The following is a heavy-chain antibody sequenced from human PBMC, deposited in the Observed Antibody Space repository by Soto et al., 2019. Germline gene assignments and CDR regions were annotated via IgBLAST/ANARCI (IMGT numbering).Heavy chain of an antibody. CDR2: IIPIFGTA. CDR1: GGTFSSYA. Sequence: SVKVSCKASGGTFSSYAISWVRQAPGQGLEWMGGIIPIFGTANYAQKFQGRVTITADESTSTAYMELSSLRSEDTAVYYCARCGSSSEYYYYGMDVWGQGTTVTVSS. CDR3: ARCGSSSEYYYYGMDV. D-gene: IGHD6-6*01. V-gene: IGHV1-69*13. J-gene: IGHJ6*02.